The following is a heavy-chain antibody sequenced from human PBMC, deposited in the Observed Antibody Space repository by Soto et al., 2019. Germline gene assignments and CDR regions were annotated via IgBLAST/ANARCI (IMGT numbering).Heavy chain of an antibody. CDR3: PLGYCSGGSCSPHFDY. CDR1: GGSISSSSYY. J-gene: IGHJ4*02. V-gene: IGHV4-39*01. Sequence: PSETLSLTCTVSGGSISSSSYYWGWIRQPPGKGLEWIGSIYYSGSTYYNPSLKSRVTISVDTSKNQFSLKLSSVTAADTAVYYCPLGYCSGGSCSPHFDYWGQGTLVTVSS. CDR2: IYYSGST. D-gene: IGHD2-15*01.